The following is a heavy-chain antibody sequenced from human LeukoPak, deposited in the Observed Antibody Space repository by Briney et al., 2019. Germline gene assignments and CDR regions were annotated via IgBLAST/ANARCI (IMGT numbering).Heavy chain of an antibody. Sequence: GGSLRLSCAASGFTFSSYAMHWVRQATGKGLEWVAVISYDGSNKYYADSVKGRFTISRDNSKNTLYLQMNSLRAEDTAIYYCARAGGGPTTLYWYFDLWGRGTLGTVSS. CDR3: ARAGGGPTTLYWYFDL. CDR2: ISYDGSNK. V-gene: IGHV3-30*04. J-gene: IGHJ2*01. CDR1: GFTFSSYA. D-gene: IGHD1-7*01.